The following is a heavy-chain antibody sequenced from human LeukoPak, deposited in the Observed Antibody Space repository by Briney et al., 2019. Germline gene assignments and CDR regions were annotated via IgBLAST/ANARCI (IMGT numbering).Heavy chain of an antibody. CDR1: GFTVSSNY. CDR3: ATVPYNYYYGMDV. CDR2: IYSGGST. Sequence: GGSLRLSCAASGFTVSSNYMSWVRQAPGKGLEWVSIIYSGGSTYYADSVKGRFTISRDNSKNTLYLQMNSLRAEDTAAYYCATVPYNYYYGMDVWGQGTTVTVSS. J-gene: IGHJ6*02. V-gene: IGHV3-53*01.